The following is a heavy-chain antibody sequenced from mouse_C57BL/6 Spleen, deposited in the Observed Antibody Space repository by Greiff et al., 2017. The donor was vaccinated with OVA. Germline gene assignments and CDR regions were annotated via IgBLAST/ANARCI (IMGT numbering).Heavy chain of an antibody. Sequence: VQLQQSGAELVKPGASVKLSCKASGYTFTSYWMHWVKQRPGRGLEWIGRIDPNSGSTKYNEKFKSKATLTVDKPSSTAYMQLSSLTSEDSAVYYCARPYYSNLYYFDYWGKGTTLTVSS. CDR3: ARPYYSNLYYFDY. J-gene: IGHJ2*01. CDR1: GYTFTSYW. CDR2: IDPNSGST. V-gene: IGHV1-72*01. D-gene: IGHD2-5*01.